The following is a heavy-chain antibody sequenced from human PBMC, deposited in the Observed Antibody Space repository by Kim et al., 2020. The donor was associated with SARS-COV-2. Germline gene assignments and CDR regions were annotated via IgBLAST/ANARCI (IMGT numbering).Heavy chain of an antibody. D-gene: IGHD3-3*01. CDR1: GYTFTSYY. CDR3: ASASTPEWFEDAFDI. V-gene: IGHV1-46*01. CDR2: INPSGGST. Sequence: ASVKVSCKASGYTFTSYYMHWVRQAPGQGLEWMGIINPSGGSTSYAQKFQGRVTMTRDTSTSTVYMELSSLRSEDTAVYYCASASTPEWFEDAFDIWGQGTMVTVSS. J-gene: IGHJ3*02.